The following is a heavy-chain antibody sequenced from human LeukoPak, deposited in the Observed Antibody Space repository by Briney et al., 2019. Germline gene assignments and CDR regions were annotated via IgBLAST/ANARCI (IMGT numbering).Heavy chain of an antibody. J-gene: IGHJ4*02. CDR3: AREWQGGIAAAGTRIEGDY. V-gene: IGHV3-7*01. D-gene: IGHD6-13*01. CDR1: GFSVSGYW. Sequence: GGSLRLSCAVSGFSVSGYWMTWVRQAPGKGLEWAANIKQDGSEKNYVDSVKGRFTISRDNAENSLFLQMNSLRVEDTAVYYCAREWQGGIAAAGTRIEGDYWGQGTLVAGSS. CDR2: IKQDGSEK.